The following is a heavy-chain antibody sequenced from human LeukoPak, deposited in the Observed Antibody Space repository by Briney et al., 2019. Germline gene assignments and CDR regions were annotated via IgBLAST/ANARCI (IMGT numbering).Heavy chain of an antibody. CDR1: GFIFSSYN. D-gene: IGHD1-26*01. Sequence: GGSLRLSCEATGFIFSSYNMNWIRQAPGKGLEWVSYITTRSDTIYYADSVKGRFTISRDNAKNSLYLQTHSLRVEDTAVYYCVRRQVGAHPFDNWGQGTLVTVSS. V-gene: IGHV3-48*01. CDR3: VRRQVGAHPFDN. CDR2: ITTRSDTI. J-gene: IGHJ4*02.